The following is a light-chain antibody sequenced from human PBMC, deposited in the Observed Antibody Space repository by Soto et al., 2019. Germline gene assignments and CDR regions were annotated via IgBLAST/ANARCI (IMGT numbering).Light chain of an antibody. CDR3: QHRSIWPVS. V-gene: IGKV3-11*01. CDR2: GAS. Sequence: EIVLTQSPGTLSLSPGERATLSCRASQSVRSYLAWYQQKPGQAPRLLISGASNRATGIPARFSGSGSGTDFTLIISSLEPEDFAIYYCQHRSIWPVSFGQGTRLEIK. J-gene: IGKJ5*01. CDR1: QSVRSY.